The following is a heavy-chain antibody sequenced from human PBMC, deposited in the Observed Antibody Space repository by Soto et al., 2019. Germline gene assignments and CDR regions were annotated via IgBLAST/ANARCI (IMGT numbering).Heavy chain of an antibody. J-gene: IGHJ4*02. CDR2: IIPILGIA. Sequence: ASVKVSCKASGGTFSSYAISWVRQAPGQGLEWMGRIIPILGIANYAQKFQGRVTITADKSTSTAYMELSSLRSEDTAVYYCARSYYGSGSYYSHWGQGTLVTVS. D-gene: IGHD3-10*01. CDR1: GGTFSSYA. CDR3: ARSYYGSGSYYSH. V-gene: IGHV1-69*04.